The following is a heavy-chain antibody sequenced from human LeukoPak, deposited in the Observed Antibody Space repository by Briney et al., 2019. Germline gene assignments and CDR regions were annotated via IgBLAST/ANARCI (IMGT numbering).Heavy chain of an antibody. V-gene: IGHV1-2*02. CDR2: INPNSGGT. CDR1: GYTFTGYY. D-gene: IGHD5-18*01. J-gene: IGHJ4*02. Sequence: ASVKVSCKASGYTFTGYYMHWVRQAPGQGLEWMGWINPNSGGTDYARKFQGRVTMTRDTSISTAYMELSRLRSDDTAVYYCARGTGEGYTYGRYYFDYWGQGTLVTVSS. CDR3: ARGTGEGYTYGRYYFDY.